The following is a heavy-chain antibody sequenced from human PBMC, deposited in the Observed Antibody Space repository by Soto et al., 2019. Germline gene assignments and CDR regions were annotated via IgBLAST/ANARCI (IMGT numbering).Heavy chain of an antibody. Sequence: QVQLQESGPGLVKPSQTLSLTCDVSGASVTRADSYWGWIRQRPGQGLEWIGYIYFDGTTYYNPSLKSRVIISADTSRNQFSLSLSFLTAADTAVYYCATITTVTTFDYWGQGTLVTVSS. D-gene: IGHD4-17*01. J-gene: IGHJ4*02. CDR1: GASVTRADSY. CDR3: ATITTVTTFDY. CDR2: IYFDGTT. V-gene: IGHV4-31*11.